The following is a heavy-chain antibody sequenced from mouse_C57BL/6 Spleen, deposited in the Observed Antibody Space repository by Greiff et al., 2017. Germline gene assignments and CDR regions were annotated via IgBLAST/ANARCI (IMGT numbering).Heavy chain of an antibody. D-gene: IGHD2-2*01. V-gene: IGHV1-82*01. Sequence: VKLQESGPELVKPGASVKISCKASGYAFSSSWMNWVKQRPGKGLEWIGRIYPGDGDTNYNGKFKGKATLTADKSSSTAYMQLSSLTSEDSAVYFCARSSMVTTDGYFDYWGQGTTLTVSS. CDR3: ARSSMVTTDGYFDY. CDR2: IYPGDGDT. J-gene: IGHJ2*01. CDR1: GYAFSSSW.